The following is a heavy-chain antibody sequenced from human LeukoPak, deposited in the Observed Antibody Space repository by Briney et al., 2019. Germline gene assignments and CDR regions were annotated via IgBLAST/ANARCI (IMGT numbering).Heavy chain of an antibody. Sequence: PSQTLSLTCTVSGGSISSGGYYWSWIRQHPGKGLEWTGYIYYSGSTYYNPSLKSRVTISVDTSKNQFSLKLSSVTAADTAVYYCARGVGSAAKGAFDIWGQGTMVTVSS. J-gene: IGHJ3*02. CDR3: ARGVGSAAKGAFDI. CDR2: IYYSGST. D-gene: IGHD2-2*01. CDR1: GGSISSGGYY. V-gene: IGHV4-31*03.